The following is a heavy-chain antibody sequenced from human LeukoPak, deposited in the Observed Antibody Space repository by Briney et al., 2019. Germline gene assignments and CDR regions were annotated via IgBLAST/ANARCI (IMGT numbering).Heavy chain of an antibody. CDR2: INPNSGGT. Sequence: GASVKVSCKASGYTFTGYYMHWVRQAPGQGLEWMGWINPNSGGTNYAQKFQGWVTMTRDTSISTAYMELSRLRSDDTAVYYCARGGDGYNFVGVDYWGQGTLVTVSS. D-gene: IGHD5-24*01. CDR1: GYTFTGYY. J-gene: IGHJ4*02. CDR3: ARGGDGYNFVGVDY. V-gene: IGHV1-2*04.